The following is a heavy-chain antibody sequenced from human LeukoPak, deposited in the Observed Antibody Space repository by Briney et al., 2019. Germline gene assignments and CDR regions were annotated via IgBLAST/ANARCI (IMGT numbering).Heavy chain of an antibody. CDR1: GFTFSSYA. CDR2: ISGSGGST. D-gene: IGHD3-3*01. J-gene: IGHJ3*02. CDR3: AKDTKFTIFGVDDAFDI. Sequence: PGGSLRLSCAASGFTFSSYAMSWVRQAPGKGLEWVSAISGSGGSTYYADSVKGRFTISRDNSKNTLYLQMNSLRAEDTAVYYCAKDTKFTIFGVDDAFDIWGQGTMVTVSS. V-gene: IGHV3-23*01.